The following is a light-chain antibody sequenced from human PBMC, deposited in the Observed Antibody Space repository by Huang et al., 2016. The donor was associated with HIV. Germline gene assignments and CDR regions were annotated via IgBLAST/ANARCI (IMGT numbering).Light chain of an antibody. V-gene: IGKV1-27*01. CDR3: QKYNSAPIT. Sequence: DIQMTQSPSSLSTFVGDRVTITCRASQGITNYLAWYQQKPGKPPKRLIYAASALKSGVPSRFSGNGSGTDFTLTINSLQPEDGATYYCQKYNSAPITFGQGTRLEIK. J-gene: IGKJ5*01. CDR2: AAS. CDR1: QGITNY.